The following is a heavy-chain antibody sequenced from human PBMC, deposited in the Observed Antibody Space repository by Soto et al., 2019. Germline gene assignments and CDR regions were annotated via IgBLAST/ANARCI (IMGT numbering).Heavy chain of an antibody. J-gene: IGHJ6*02. D-gene: IGHD6-6*01. CDR1: GYTFTGYY. Sequence: ASVKVSCKASGYTFTGYYMHWVRQAPGQGLEWMGWINPNSGGTNYAQKFQGWVTMTRDTSISTAYMELSRLRSDDTAVYYCARTRRQIVGGESRYYYGLDLWGQGTTATVSS. CDR3: ARTRRQIVGGESRYYYGLDL. V-gene: IGHV1-2*04. CDR2: INPNSGGT.